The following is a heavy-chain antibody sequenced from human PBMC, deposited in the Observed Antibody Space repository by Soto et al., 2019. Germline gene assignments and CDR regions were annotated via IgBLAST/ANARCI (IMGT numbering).Heavy chain of an antibody. CDR2: IIPIIGII. CDR3: AGDPDSHYNDSHASSYP. D-gene: IGHD4-4*01. V-gene: IGHV1-69*08. Sequence: QVQLVQSGAEVKKXXSSVKVSCKASGGTFSTYTITWVRQAPGQGLEWMGRIIPIIGIINYAQKFQGRVTISADKFTGTAYMELTGLRSDDTAVYYCAGDPDSHYNDSHASSYPWGQGTLVTVSS. CDR1: GGTFSTYT. J-gene: IGHJ5*02.